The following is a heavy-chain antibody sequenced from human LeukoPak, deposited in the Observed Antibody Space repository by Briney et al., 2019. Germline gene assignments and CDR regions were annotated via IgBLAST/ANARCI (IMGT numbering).Heavy chain of an antibody. Sequence: SETLSLTCTVSGGSISSYYWSWIRQPPGKGLEWIGYIYYTGSTNYNPSLKSRVTISVDTSKNQFSLKLSSVTAADTAVYYCARDVVVGLFDYWGQGTLVTVSS. J-gene: IGHJ4*02. D-gene: IGHD2-2*01. V-gene: IGHV4-59*12. CDR3: ARDVVVGLFDY. CDR2: IYYTGST. CDR1: GGSISSYY.